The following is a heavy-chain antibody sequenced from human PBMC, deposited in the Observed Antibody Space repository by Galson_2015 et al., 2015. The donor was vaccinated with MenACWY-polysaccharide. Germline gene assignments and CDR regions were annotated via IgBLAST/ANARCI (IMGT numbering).Heavy chain of an antibody. Sequence: SLRLSCAASGFTFTSYWMSWVRQAPGKGLEWVAHIKQDESEKYYVDSVKGRFTISRDNAQSSLFLQMNSLRAEDTAMYYCARDDGRWELPLDYWGQRTLVTVSS. J-gene: IGHJ4*02. CDR2: IKQDESEK. V-gene: IGHV3-7*01. CDR1: GFTFTSYW. D-gene: IGHD1-26*01. CDR3: ARDDGRWELPLDY.